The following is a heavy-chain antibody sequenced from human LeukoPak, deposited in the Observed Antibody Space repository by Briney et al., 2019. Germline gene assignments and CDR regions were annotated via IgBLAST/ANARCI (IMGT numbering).Heavy chain of an antibody. CDR3: ARDVYYDSNASGEFDL. J-gene: IGHJ4*02. CDR1: GFTFSSYW. CDR2: IGSGSTYI. V-gene: IGHV3-21*01. Sequence: PGGSLRLSCAASGFTFSSYWMHWVRQAPGKGLVWVSSIGSGSTYIYYADSVKGRFTISRDNAKNSLYLQMNSLGAEDTAVYYCARDVYYDSNASGEFDLWGQGTLVTVSS. D-gene: IGHD3-22*01.